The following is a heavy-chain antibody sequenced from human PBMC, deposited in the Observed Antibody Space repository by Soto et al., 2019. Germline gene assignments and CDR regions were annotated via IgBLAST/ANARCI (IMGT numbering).Heavy chain of an antibody. CDR1: GFTFSSYS. J-gene: IGHJ6*02. D-gene: IGHD3-3*01. CDR3: ARAGDTIFGVVITTSWYYYYYGMDV. V-gene: IGHV3-21*01. CDR2: ISSSSSYI. Sequence: EVQLVESGGGLVKPGGSPRLSCAASGFTFSSYSMNWVRQAPGKGLEWVSSISSSSSYIYYADSVKGRFTISRDNAKNSLYLQMNSLRAEDTAVYYCARAGDTIFGVVITTSWYYYYYGMDVWGQGTTVTVSS.